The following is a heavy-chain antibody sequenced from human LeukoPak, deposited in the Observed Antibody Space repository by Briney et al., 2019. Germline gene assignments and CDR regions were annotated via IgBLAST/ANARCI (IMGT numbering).Heavy chain of an antibody. D-gene: IGHD3-22*01. V-gene: IGHV3-7*01. CDR2: IKQDGSEK. J-gene: IGHJ4*02. CDR3: ARATYYYDSSGYYYLVY. CDR1: GFTFSSYW. Sequence: PGGSLRLSCAASGFTFSSYWMSWVRQAPGKGLEWVANIKQDGSEKYYVDSVKGRFTISRDNAKNSLYLQMNSLRAEDTAVYYCARATYYYDSSGYYYLVYWGQGTLVTVSS.